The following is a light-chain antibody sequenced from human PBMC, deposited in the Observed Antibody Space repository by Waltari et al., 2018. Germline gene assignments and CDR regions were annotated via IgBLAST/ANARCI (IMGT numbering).Light chain of an antibody. V-gene: IGKV1-12*01. Sequence: IGMTQSPSSVSASVGDRVTITCRASQGIGSWLAWYQQKPGRAPNLLIYGATVLQSGVPSRFSGSGSGTDFTLTISSLQPEDFATYYCQQANTFPLTFAGGTTVETK. CDR3: QQANTFPLT. J-gene: IGKJ4*01. CDR1: QGIGSW. CDR2: GAT.